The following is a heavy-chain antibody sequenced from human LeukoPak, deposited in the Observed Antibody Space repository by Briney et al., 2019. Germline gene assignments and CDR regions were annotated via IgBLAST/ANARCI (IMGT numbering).Heavy chain of an antibody. D-gene: IGHD3-3*01. CDR2: ISSSGSTI. J-gene: IGHJ3*02. CDR1: NFTFSDYY. Sequence: PGGSLRLSCAASNFTFSDYYMSWIRQAPGKGLEWVSYISSSGSTIYYADSVKGRFTISRDNAKNSLYLQMNSLRAEDTAVYYCASPYYDFWSGYPLDDAFDIWGQGTMVTVSS. V-gene: IGHV3-11*04. CDR3: ASPYYDFWSGYPLDDAFDI.